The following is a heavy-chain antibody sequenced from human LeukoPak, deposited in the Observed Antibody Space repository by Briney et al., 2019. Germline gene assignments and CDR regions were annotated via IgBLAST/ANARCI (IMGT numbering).Heavy chain of an antibody. D-gene: IGHD4-17*01. CDR2: ISSSSSYI. J-gene: IGHJ4*02. V-gene: IGHV3-21*01. Sequence: GGSLRLSCAASGFTFSSYSMNWVRQAPGKGLEWVSSISSSSSYIYYADSVKGRFTISRGNSKNTLYLQMNSLRAEDTAVYYCAREDYGDYALDYWGQGTLVTVSS. CDR3: AREDYGDYALDY. CDR1: GFTFSSYS.